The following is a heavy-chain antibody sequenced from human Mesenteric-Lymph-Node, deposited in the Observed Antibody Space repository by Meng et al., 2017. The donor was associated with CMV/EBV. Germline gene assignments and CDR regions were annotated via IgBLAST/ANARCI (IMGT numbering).Heavy chain of an antibody. CDR1: GYSFTTYW. Sequence: GESLKISCKGSGYSFTTYWIAWVRRMPGKGLEWMGIIYPGDSDTRYSPSFQGQVTISADKSISTAYLQWSSLKASDTAMYYCARSGGGWFGEFWFDPWGQGTLVTVSS. D-gene: IGHD3-10*01. J-gene: IGHJ5*02. V-gene: IGHV5-51*01. CDR2: IYPGDSDT. CDR3: ARSGGGWFGEFWFDP.